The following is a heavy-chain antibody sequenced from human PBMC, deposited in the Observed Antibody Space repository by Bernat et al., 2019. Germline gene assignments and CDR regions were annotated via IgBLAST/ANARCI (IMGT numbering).Heavy chain of an antibody. D-gene: IGHD3-9*01. CDR3: AKLRYFDWLSAFDY. Sequence: EVQLLESGGGLVQPGGSLRLSCAASGFTFSSYAMSWVRQAPGKGLEWVSAISGSGGTTSYADSVTGRFTISRDNSKNTLYLQMNSLRAEDTAVYYCAKLRYFDWLSAFDYWGQGTLVTVAS. CDR2: ISGSGGTT. V-gene: IGHV3-23*01. J-gene: IGHJ4*02. CDR1: GFTFSSYA.